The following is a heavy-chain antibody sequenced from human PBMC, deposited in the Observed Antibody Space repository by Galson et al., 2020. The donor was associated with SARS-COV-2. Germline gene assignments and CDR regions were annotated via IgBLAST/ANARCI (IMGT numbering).Heavy chain of an antibody. CDR1: GGSISSGSYY. CDR2: NYTSGST. D-gene: IGHD4-17*01. J-gene: IGHJ6*02. V-gene: IGHV4-61*02. CDR3: ARENGDYPYYYYGMDV. Sequence: SETLSPTCTVSGGSISSGSYYWSWIRQPAGKGREWIGRNYTSGSTNYNPSLKSRVTISVDTSKNQFSLKLSSVTAADTAVYYCARENGDYPYYYYGMDVWGQGTTFIVS.